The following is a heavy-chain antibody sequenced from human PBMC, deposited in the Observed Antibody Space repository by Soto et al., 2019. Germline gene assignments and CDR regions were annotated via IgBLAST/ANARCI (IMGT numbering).Heavy chain of an antibody. CDR3: ARDQRPCYYYDSSGYEPGIDF. CDR1: GYTFTGYY. V-gene: IGHV1-2*04. Sequence: ASVKVSCKASGYTFTGYYMHWVRQAPGQGLEWMGWINPNSGGTNYAQKFQGWVTMTRDTSISTAYMELSRLRSDDTAVYYCARDQRPCYYYDSSGYEPGIDFWGQGILVTVSS. CDR2: INPNSGGT. J-gene: IGHJ4*02. D-gene: IGHD3-22*01.